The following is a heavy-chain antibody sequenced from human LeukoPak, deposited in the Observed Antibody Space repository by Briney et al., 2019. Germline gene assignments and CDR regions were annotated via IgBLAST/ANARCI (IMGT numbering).Heavy chain of an antibody. J-gene: IGHJ4*02. V-gene: IGHV4-39*01. CDR1: GXSISSSTYY. CDR3: ARHGATDSFDY. Sequence: SETLSLTCTVSGXSISSSTYYWGWIRQPPGQGLEWIGSISYSGTTYYNPSLKSRVTISVDTSKNQFSLKLSSVTAADTAVYYCARHGATDSFDYWGQGTLVTVSS. CDR2: ISYSGTT. D-gene: IGHD3-16*01.